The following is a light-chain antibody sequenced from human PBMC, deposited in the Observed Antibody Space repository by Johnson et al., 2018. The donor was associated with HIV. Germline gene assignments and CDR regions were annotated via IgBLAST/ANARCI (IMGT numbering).Light chain of an antibody. CDR2: DNN. V-gene: IGLV1-51*01. Sequence: SVSAAPGQRVTISCSGNSSKIENNYVSWYQKLPGTAPKLLIYDNNKRPSGIPDRFSGSKSGTSATLGITGLQTGDEADYYCGTWDSSLSAGGVFGTGTKVTVL. CDR3: GTWDSSLSAGGV. CDR1: SSKIENNY. J-gene: IGLJ1*01.